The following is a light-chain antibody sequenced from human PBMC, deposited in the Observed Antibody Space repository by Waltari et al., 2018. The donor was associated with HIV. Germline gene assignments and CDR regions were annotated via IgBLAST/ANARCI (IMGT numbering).Light chain of an antibody. V-gene: IGLV1-44*01. J-gene: IGLJ3*02. CDR1: GSNTGRND. Sequence: QSVLTQPPSASGTPGQRVTISCSGSGSNTGRNDVTWYQQLPGTAPNLLIYSNNQRPSGVPDLFSGSKSGTSASLAISGLQSEDDADYYCAAWDDSLNGPMFGGGTKLTVL. CDR3: AAWDDSLNGPM. CDR2: SNN.